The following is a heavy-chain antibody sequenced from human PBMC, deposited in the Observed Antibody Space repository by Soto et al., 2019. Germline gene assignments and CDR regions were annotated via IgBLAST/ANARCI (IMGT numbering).Heavy chain of an antibody. D-gene: IGHD3-16*01. J-gene: IGHJ4*02. CDR3: ARPPQEDEYRLIGDY. V-gene: IGHV5-51*01. CDR2: IYPGDSET. Sequence: GESLKISCKGSGYNFTNYWIGWVRQMPGNGLEWMGIIYPGDSETLYSPSFQGQVTISADRSISTAYLQWSSLKASDSAIYYCARPPQEDEYRLIGDYWGQGTLVTVSS. CDR1: GYNFTNYW.